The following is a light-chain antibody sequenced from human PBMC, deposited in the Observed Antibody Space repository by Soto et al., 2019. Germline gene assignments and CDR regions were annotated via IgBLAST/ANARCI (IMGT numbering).Light chain of an antibody. CDR1: QTVSRC. CDR2: YAS. CDR3: QQRSTWPLFT. V-gene: IGKV3-11*01. J-gene: IGKJ4*01. Sequence: VLTQSPATLFLSPGERATLSCRASQTVSRCLAWYQQKPGQAPRLLIYYASNRVTGIPARFSGSGSGTDYTLTISSLEPEDVAVYYCQQRSTWPLFTFGGGTKVEI.